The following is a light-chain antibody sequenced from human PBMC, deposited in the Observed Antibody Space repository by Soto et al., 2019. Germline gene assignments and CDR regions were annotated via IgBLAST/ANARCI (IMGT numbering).Light chain of an antibody. Sequence: DIQMTQSPSTLSASVGDRVTITCRASHSMTSWLAWYQQKPGKAPTLLIYDASTLESGVPSRFSGSGTGTEFTLTISSLQPDDFATYYCQQYKSYWTFGQGTKVDIK. CDR2: DAS. CDR1: HSMTSW. V-gene: IGKV1-5*01. CDR3: QQYKSYWT. J-gene: IGKJ1*01.